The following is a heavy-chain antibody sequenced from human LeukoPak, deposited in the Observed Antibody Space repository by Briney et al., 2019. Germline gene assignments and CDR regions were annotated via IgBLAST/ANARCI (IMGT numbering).Heavy chain of an antibody. CDR1: GYIFTGYY. CDR2: INPNSGGT. J-gene: IGHJ4*02. V-gene: IGHV1-2*02. CDR3: ARTTLWFGELGYFDC. Sequence: GASVKVSCKASGYIFTGYYMHWVRQAPGQGLEWMGWINPNSGGTNYAQKLQGRVTMTTDTSTSTAYMELRSLRSDDTAVYYCARTTLWFGELGYFDCWGQGTLVTVSS. D-gene: IGHD3-10*01.